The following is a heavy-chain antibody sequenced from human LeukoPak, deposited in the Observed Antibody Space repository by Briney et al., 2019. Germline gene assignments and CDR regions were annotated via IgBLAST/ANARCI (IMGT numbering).Heavy chain of an antibody. V-gene: IGHV4-59*05. D-gene: IGHD3-9*01. J-gene: IGHJ6*03. Sequence: TSETLSLTCTVSGGSISSYYWSWIRQPPGKGLEWIGSIYYSGSTYYNPSLKSRVTISVDTSKNQFSLKLSSVTAADTAVYYCASALRYFDWFPEAPYYYYYMDVWGKGTTVTVSS. CDR1: GGSISSYY. CDR3: ASALRYFDWFPEAPYYYYYMDV. CDR2: IYYSGST.